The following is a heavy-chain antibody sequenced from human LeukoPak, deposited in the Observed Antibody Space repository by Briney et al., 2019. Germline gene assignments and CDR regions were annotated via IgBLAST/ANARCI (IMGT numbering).Heavy chain of an antibody. J-gene: IGHJ4*02. V-gene: IGHV1-69*13. CDR3: ARERFLEWLFISPFDY. D-gene: IGHD3-3*01. CDR2: IIPIFGAA. Sequence: SVKVSCKASGGTFSSYAISWVRQAPGQGLEWMGGIIPIFGAANYAQKFQGRVTITADESTSTAYMELSRLRSDDTAVYYCARERFLEWLFISPFDYWGQGTLVTVSS. CDR1: GGTFSSYA.